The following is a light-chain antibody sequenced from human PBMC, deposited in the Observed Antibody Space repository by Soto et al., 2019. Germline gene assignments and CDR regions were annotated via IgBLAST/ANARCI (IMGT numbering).Light chain of an antibody. CDR3: QQYNSYWT. J-gene: IGKJ1*01. CDR1: QSISSW. Sequence: DIQMTQSPSTLSASVGDRVTITCRASQSISSWLAWYQQKPGKAPKLLIYKASSLAIGVPSRFSGSGSGAEFTLTISSLRPDDFATYYCQQYNSYWTFGQGTKVEIK. V-gene: IGKV1-5*03. CDR2: KAS.